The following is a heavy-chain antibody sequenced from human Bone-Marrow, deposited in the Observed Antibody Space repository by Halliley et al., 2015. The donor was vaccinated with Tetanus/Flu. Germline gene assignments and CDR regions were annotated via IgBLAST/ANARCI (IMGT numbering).Heavy chain of an antibody. J-gene: IGHJ4*02. CDR3: ARATMYYYGSGNYFLDS. Sequence: GEIYHGGNPNYTPPLKSRVTMSVDKSNNQFSLRVSSVTAADTAFYYCARATMYYYGSGNYFLDSWGQGTLVTVSS. V-gene: IGHV4-4*02. CDR2: IYHGGNP. D-gene: IGHD3-10*01.